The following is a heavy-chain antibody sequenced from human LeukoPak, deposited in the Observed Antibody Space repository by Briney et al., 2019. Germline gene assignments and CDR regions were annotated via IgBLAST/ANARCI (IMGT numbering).Heavy chain of an antibody. CDR1: GFTFSSYA. J-gene: IGHJ4*02. V-gene: IGHV3-23*01. Sequence: GGSLRLSCAASGFTFSSYAMSWVRQAPGKGLEWVSAISGSGGNTYYADSVKGRFTISRDNSKNTLYLQMNSLRAEDTAVYYCARDYDFWSGPTSGYFDYWGQGTLVTVSS. CDR2: ISGSGGNT. D-gene: IGHD3-3*01. CDR3: ARDYDFWSGPTSGYFDY.